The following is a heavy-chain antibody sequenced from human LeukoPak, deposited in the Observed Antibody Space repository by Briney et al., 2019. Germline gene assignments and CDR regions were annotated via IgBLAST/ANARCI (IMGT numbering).Heavy chain of an antibody. CDR3: ARPPNCSSTSCYRHDAFHI. Sequence: SETLSLTCAVYGGSFSGYYWSWIRQPPGKGLEWIGEINHSGSTNYNPSLKSRVTISVDTSKNQFSLKLSSVTAADTAVYYCARPPNCSSTSCYRHDAFHIWGQGTMVTVSS. J-gene: IGHJ3*02. V-gene: IGHV4-34*01. CDR1: GGSFSGYY. CDR2: INHSGST. D-gene: IGHD2-2*01.